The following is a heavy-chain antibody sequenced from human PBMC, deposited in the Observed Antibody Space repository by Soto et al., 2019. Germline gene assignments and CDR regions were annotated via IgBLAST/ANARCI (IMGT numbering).Heavy chain of an antibody. CDR2: IYYSGST. V-gene: IGHV4-30-4*01. CDR3: ARGSDYYDSSGYPTRWFDP. J-gene: IGHJ5*02. Sequence: SAPLSLTCTVSGGSISSGDYYWSWIRQPPGKGLEWIGYIYYSGSTYYNPSLKSRVTISVDTSKNQFSLELSSVTAADTAVYYCARGSDYYDSSGYPTRWFDPWGQGTLVTVSS. CDR1: GGSISSGDYY. D-gene: IGHD3-22*01.